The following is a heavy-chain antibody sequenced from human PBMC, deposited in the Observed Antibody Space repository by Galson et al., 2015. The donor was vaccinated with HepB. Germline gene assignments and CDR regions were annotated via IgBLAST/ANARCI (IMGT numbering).Heavy chain of an antibody. CDR1: GFTFSSYA. V-gene: IGHV3-30-3*01. Sequence: LRLSCAASGFTFSSYAMHWVRQAPGKGLEWVAVISYDGSNKYYADSVKGQFTISRDNSKNTLYLQMNSLRAEDTAVYYCARGSGYYRGFDYWGQGTLVTVSS. D-gene: IGHD3-3*01. CDR3: ARGSGYYRGFDY. J-gene: IGHJ4*02. CDR2: ISYDGSNK.